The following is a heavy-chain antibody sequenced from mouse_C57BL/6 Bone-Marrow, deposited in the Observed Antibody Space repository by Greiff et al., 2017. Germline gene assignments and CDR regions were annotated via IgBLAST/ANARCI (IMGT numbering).Heavy chain of an antibody. J-gene: IGHJ2*01. Sequence: QVHVKQSGAELVRPGTSVKVSCKASGYAFTNYLIEWVKQRPGQGLEWIGVINPGSGGTNYNEKFKGKATLTADKSSSTAYMQLSRLTSEYSAVYFCARLIYYDYDYFDYWGQGTTLTVSS. CDR3: ARLIYYDYDYFDY. V-gene: IGHV1-54*01. CDR1: GYAFTNYL. D-gene: IGHD2-4*01. CDR2: INPGSGGT.